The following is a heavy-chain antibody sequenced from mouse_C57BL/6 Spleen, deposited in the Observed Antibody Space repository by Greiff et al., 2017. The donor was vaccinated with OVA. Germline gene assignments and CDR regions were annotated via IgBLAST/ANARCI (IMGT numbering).Heavy chain of an antibody. J-gene: IGHJ2*01. CDR2: IYPGDGDT. V-gene: IGHV1-80*01. CDR1: GYAFSSYW. CDR3: ARLDPGRYFDY. Sequence: VQLQQSGAELVKPGASVKISCKASGYAFSSYWMNWVKQRPGKGLEWIGQIYPGDGDTNYNGKFKGKATLTADKSSSTAYMQLRSLTSEDAAVYFCARLDPGRYFDYWGQGTTLTVSS.